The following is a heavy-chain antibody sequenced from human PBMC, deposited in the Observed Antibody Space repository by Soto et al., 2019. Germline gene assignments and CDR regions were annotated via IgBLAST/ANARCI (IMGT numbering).Heavy chain of an antibody. Sequence: PGESLKISCEGSGYTFTSYYITWARQLPGKGLEWMGRIDPSDSYTTYNPSFEGHVTISADKSIRTAYLQWTSLEASDTAMYYCARVDTAIVRKGVVLWGQVRRVTVS. V-gene: IGHV5-10-1*01. D-gene: IGHD5-18*01. CDR1: GYTFTSYY. J-gene: IGHJ4*03. CDR2: IDPSDSYT. CDR3: ARVDTAIVRKGVVL.